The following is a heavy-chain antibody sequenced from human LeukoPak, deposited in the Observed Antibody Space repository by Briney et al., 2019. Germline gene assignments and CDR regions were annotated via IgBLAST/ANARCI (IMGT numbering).Heavy chain of an antibody. CDR2: NSWNSGSI. CDR3: AKDNLAVAGTFDY. V-gene: IGHV3-9*01. CDR1: GFTFDDYA. D-gene: IGHD6-19*01. Sequence: GGSLRLSCAASGFTFDDYAMHWVRQAPGKGLEWVSGNSWNSGSIGYADSVKGRFTISRDNAKNSLYLQMNSLRAEDTALYYCAKDNLAVAGTFDYWGQGTLVTVSS. J-gene: IGHJ4*02.